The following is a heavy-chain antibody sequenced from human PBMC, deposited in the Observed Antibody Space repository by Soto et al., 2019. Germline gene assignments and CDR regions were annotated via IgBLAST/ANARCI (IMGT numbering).Heavy chain of an antibody. CDR3: ARDPRYCSGGSCYSAGEDHDYYYMDV. CDR1: GFTFSDYY. CDR2: ISSGGSPI. D-gene: IGHD2-15*01. Sequence: QVQLVESGGGLVKPGGSLRLSCAASGFTFSDYYMSWIRQAPGKGLEWVSYISSGGSPIYYTDSVKGRFTISRDNAENSLYLQMNSLRAEDTAVYYCARDPRYCSGGSCYSAGEDHDYYYMDVWGKGTTVTVSS. J-gene: IGHJ6*03. V-gene: IGHV3-11*01.